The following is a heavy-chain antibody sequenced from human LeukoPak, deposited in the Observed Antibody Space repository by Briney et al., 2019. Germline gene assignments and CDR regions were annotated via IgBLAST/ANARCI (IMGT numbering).Heavy chain of an antibody. D-gene: IGHD2-2*01. CDR2: ISSNSRYI. CDR3: AKEGIVAVPAAMVDV. J-gene: IGHJ6*04. V-gene: IGHV3-21*04. Sequence: GGSLRLSCAASGFTFSTYSMSWVRQAPGKGLEWVSSISSNSRYIYYADSMRGRFTISRDNAKNSLYLQMNSLRVEDTALYYCAKEGIVAVPAAMVDVWGKGTTVTVSS. CDR1: GFTFSTYS.